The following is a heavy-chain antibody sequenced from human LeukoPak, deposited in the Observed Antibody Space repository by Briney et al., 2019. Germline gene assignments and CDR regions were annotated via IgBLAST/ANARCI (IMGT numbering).Heavy chain of an antibody. CDR2: IYSSGIT. CDR3: ARHRGGRFSESYCDY. V-gene: IGHV4-59*08. J-gene: IGHJ4*02. Sequence: SETLSLTCTVSGGSVNLYYWSWIRQPPGKGLEWIGYIYSSGITDYNPSLKSRVTISVDTSKNQFSLKVTSVTAADTAVYYCARHRGGRFSESYCDYWGQGTLVTVSS. CDR1: GGSVNLYY. D-gene: IGHD3-10*01.